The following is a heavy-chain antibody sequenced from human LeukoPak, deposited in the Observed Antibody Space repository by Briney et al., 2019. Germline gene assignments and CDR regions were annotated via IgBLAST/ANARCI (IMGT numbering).Heavy chain of an antibody. CDR3: ARTILGVSGFDC. J-gene: IGHJ4*02. D-gene: IGHD1-26*01. Sequence: PSETLSLTCTVSGGSISSNSYYWGWIRQSPGTGLEWIGSIYYSGSTNYNPSLKSRVTISVDTSKNQFSLKLSSVTAADTAVYYCARTILGVSGFDCWGQGTLVTVSS. CDR1: GGSISSNSYY. CDR2: IYYSGST. V-gene: IGHV4-39*01.